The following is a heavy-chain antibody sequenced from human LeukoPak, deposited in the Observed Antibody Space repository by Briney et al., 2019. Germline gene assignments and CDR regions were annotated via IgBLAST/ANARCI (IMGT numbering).Heavy chain of an antibody. CDR2: IIPMFATP. CDR1: GDTFTTYA. J-gene: IGHJ5*02. V-gene: IGHV1-69*06. Sequence: SVKVSCKASGDTFTTYAIIWVRQAPGQGLEWMGGIIPMFATPNYAQRLRGRVTITADKSTTTAYMELSSLRSDDTAVYYCARDQYYDSKGWFDPWGQGTLVTVSS. CDR3: ARDQYYDSKGWFDP. D-gene: IGHD3-22*01.